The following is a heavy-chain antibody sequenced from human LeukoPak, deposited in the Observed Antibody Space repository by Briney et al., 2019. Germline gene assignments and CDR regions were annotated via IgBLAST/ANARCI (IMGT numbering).Heavy chain of an antibody. D-gene: IGHD3-22*01. CDR3: TTGAVGYYDRTS. Sequence: GGSLRLSCAASGFTFSNAWMSWVRQAPGKGLEWVGRIKSKTDGGTTDYAAPVEGRFTISRDDSKNTLYLQMNSLKTEDTAVYYCTTGAVGYYDRTSWGQGTLVTVSS. J-gene: IGHJ5*02. CDR1: GFTFSNAW. V-gene: IGHV3-15*01. CDR2: IKSKTDGGTT.